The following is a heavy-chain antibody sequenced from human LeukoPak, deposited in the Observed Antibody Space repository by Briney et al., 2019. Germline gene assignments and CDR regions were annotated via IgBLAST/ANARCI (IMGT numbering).Heavy chain of an antibody. CDR1: GGSISSYY. CDR2: IYYSGST. CDR3: ARESNEDHGDRGGFDY. D-gene: IGHD4-17*01. V-gene: IGHV4-59*01. Sequence: SETLSLTCTVSGGSISSYYWSWIRQPPGKGLEWIGYIYYSGSTNYNPSLKSRVTISVDTSKNQFSLKLSSVTAADTAVYYCARESNEDHGDRGGFDYWGQGTLVTVSS. J-gene: IGHJ4*02.